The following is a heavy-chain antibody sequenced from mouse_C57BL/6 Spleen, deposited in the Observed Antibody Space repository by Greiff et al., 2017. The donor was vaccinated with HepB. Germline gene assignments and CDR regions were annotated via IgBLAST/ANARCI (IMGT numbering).Heavy chain of an antibody. CDR3: ARADVYLITTVVANAMDD. Sequence: QVQLQQSGTELVKPGASVKLSCKASGYTFTSYWMHWVKQRPGQGLEWIGNINPSNGGTNYNEKFKSKATLTLDKSSSTAYRQLSSLTSEDSAVYYCARADVYLITTVVANAMDDWGQGTSVTVSS. D-gene: IGHD1-1*01. CDR1: GYTFTSYW. J-gene: IGHJ4*01. CDR2: INPSNGGT. V-gene: IGHV1-53*01.